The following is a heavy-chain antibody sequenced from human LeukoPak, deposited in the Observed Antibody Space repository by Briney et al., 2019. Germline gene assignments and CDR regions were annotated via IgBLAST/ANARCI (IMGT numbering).Heavy chain of an antibody. J-gene: IGHJ5*02. Sequence: GGSLRLSCAGSGFTFSDFSMNWVRQAPGKTLEWVASISRTSSYIYYADSVKGRFTVSRDNAKSSLFLQMNSLRAEDTAVYYCARDLGQYYDTSDNWFDPWGQGTLVTVSS. V-gene: IGHV3-21*06. D-gene: IGHD3-22*01. CDR2: ISRTSSYI. CDR1: GFTFSDFS. CDR3: ARDLGQYYDTSDNWFDP.